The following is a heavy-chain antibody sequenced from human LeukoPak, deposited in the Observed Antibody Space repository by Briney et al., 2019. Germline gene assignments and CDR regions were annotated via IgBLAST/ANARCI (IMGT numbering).Heavy chain of an antibody. D-gene: IGHD3-10*01. CDR2: IYTSGST. CDR1: VGSISSYY. CDR3: AGGSHYGYYFDY. J-gene: IGHJ4*02. V-gene: IGHV4-4*07. Sequence: SETLSLTCTVPVGSISSYYWSWIRQPAGKGLEWVGRIYTSGSTNYNPSLKSRVTMSVDTSKNQFSLKLSSVTAADTAVYYCAGGSHYGYYFDYWGQGTLVTVSS.